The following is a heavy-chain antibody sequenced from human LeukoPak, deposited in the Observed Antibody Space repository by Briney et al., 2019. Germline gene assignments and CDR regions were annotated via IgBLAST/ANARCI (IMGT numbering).Heavy chain of an antibody. V-gene: IGHV4-59*12. CDR3: ARKYPVSAFDI. Sequence: SETLSLTCTVSGGSISSYYWSWIRQPPGKGLEWIGYIYYSGSTNYNPSLKSRVTISVDTSKNQFSLKLSSVTAADTAVYYCARKYPVSAFDIWGQGTMVTVSS. J-gene: IGHJ3*02. CDR1: GGSISSYY. CDR2: IYYSGST. D-gene: IGHD2/OR15-2a*01.